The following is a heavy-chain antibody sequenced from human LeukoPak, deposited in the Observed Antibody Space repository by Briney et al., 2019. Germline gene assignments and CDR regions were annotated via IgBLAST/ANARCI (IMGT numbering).Heavy chain of an antibody. J-gene: IGHJ1*01. D-gene: IGHD1-26*01. CDR3: ARDGGSYAEGHAEYFQH. CDR1: GYTFTSYY. Sequence: ASVKVSCKASGYTFTSYYMHWVRQAPGQGLEWMGIINPSGGSTSYAQKFQGRVTMTRDMSTSTVYMELSSLRSEDTAVYYCARDGGSYAEGHAEYFQHWGQGTLVTVSS. CDR2: INPSGGST. V-gene: IGHV1-46*01.